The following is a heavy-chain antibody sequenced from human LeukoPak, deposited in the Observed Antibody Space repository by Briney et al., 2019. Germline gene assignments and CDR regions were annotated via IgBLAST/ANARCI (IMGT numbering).Heavy chain of an antibody. J-gene: IGHJ6*03. CDR3: ARAFTNYDSRTQVYYYYYYMDV. CDR2: INPNSGGT. Sequence: GASVKVSCKASGYTFTGYYMHWVRQAPGQGLEWMGWINPNSGGTNYAQKFQGRVTMTRDTSISTAYMELSRLRSDDTAVYYCARAFTNYDSRTQVYYYYYYMDVWGKGTTVTVSS. D-gene: IGHD3-22*01. CDR1: GYTFTGYY. V-gene: IGHV1-2*02.